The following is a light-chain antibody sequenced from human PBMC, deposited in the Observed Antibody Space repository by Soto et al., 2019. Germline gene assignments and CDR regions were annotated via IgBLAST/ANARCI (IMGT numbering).Light chain of an antibody. J-gene: IGLJ2*01. V-gene: IGLV2-11*01. CDR3: CSYAGSRAL. Sequence: QSALTQPRSVSGSPGQSVTISCTGTSSDVDGYKYVSWYQQYPGKAPKVMIYDVNKRPSGVPDRFSGSKSGNTASLTISGLQAEDEADYYCCSYAGSRALFGGGTKLTVL. CDR1: SSDVDGYKY. CDR2: DVN.